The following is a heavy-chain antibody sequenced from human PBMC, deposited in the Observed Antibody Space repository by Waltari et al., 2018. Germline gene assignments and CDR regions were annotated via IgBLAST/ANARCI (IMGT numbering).Heavy chain of an antibody. CDR1: GFTFSSYS. D-gene: IGHD3-3*01. J-gene: IGHJ3*02. V-gene: IGHV3-21*01. CDR2: ISSSSSYI. CDR3: ASENPRFNAFDI. Sequence: EVQLVESGGGLVKPGGSLRLSCAASGFTFSSYSMNWVRQAPGKGLEWVSSISSSSSYIYYADSVKGRFTISRDNAKNSLYLQMNSLRAEDTVVYYCASENPRFNAFDIWGQGTMVTVSS.